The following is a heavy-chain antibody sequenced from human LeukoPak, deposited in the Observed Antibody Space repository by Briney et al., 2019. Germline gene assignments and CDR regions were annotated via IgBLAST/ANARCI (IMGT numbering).Heavy chain of an antibody. CDR2: INAGNGNT. CDR1: GYTFTSYA. CDR3: ARFYSSSWDAFDY. D-gene: IGHD6-13*01. Sequence: ASVMVSCKASGYTFTSYAMHWVRQAPGQRLEWMGWINAGNGNTKYSQKFQGRVTITRDTSASTAYMELSSLRSEDTAVYYCARFYSSSWDAFDYWGQGTLVTVSS. V-gene: IGHV1-3*01. J-gene: IGHJ4*02.